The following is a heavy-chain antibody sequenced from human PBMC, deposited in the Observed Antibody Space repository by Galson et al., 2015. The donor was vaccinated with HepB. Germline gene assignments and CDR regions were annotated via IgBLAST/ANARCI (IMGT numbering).Heavy chain of an antibody. V-gene: IGHV3-53*01. J-gene: IGHJ4*02. Sequence: SLRLSCAASGFTVSSNYMSWVRQAPGKGLEWVSVIYSGGSTYYADSVKGRCTISRDNSKKTLYLQMNNLRAEDTAVYYCAREISGSYFYWGQGTLVTVSS. CDR1: GFTVSSNY. D-gene: IGHD3-10*01. CDR2: IYSGGST. CDR3: AREISGSYFY.